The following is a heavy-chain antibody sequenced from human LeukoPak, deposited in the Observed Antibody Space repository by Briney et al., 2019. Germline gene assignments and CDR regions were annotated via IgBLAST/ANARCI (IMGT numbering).Heavy chain of an antibody. J-gene: IGHJ3*02. CDR1: GGSISSSNW. Sequence: SETLSLTCAVSGGSISSSNWWSWVRQPPGKGLEWIGEIYHSGSTNYNPSHKSRVTISVDKSKNQFSLKLSSVTAADTAVYYCASSYYGSGSLAIWGQGTMVTVSS. CDR2: IYHSGST. CDR3: ASSYYGSGSLAI. D-gene: IGHD3-10*01. V-gene: IGHV4-4*02.